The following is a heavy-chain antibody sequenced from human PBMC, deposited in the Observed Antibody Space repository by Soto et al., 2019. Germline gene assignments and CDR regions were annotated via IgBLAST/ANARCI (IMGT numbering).Heavy chain of an antibody. CDR3: ARQGSNGAYYYYGMDV. CDR1: GYRFSSYW. J-gene: IGHJ6*02. CDR2: IYPGDSDT. Sequence: GESLKISCKGSGYRFSSYWIAWVRQMPGKGLEWMGIIYPGDSDTMYSPSFQGQATFSADKSTSTAYLQWSSLKASDTAMYYCARQGSNGAYYYYGMDVWGQGTTVTVSS. D-gene: IGHD2-8*01. V-gene: IGHV5-51*01.